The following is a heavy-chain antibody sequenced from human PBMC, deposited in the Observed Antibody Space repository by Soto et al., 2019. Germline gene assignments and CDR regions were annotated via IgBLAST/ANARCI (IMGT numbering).Heavy chain of an antibody. CDR2: IYSGGNT. Sequence: PGGSLRLSCAAAVFTFSSYWMSWVRQAPGKGLEWVSVIYSGGNTYYADSVKGRFTISGDNSKNTLYLQMNSLRAEDTAIYYCAGGRASSGYYHFTYWGQGTLVTVSS. V-gene: IGHV3-53*01. CDR1: VFTFSSYW. D-gene: IGHD3-22*01. CDR3: AGGRASSGYYHFTY. J-gene: IGHJ4*02.